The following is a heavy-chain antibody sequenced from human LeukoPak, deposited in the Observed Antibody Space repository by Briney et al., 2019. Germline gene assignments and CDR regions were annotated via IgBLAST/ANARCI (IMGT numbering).Heavy chain of an antibody. D-gene: IGHD3-10*01. CDR3: ANTYGSGSYYKGGFDP. CDR1: GYIFTGYY. CDR2: INPNSGGT. V-gene: IGHV1-2*02. Sequence: ASVKVSWKASGYIFTGYYVHWVRQAPGQGLEWMGWINPNSGGTNYAQKFQGRVTMTRDTSIRTVYMELSRLRSDDTAVYSCANTYGSGSYYKGGFDPWGQGTLVT. J-gene: IGHJ5*02.